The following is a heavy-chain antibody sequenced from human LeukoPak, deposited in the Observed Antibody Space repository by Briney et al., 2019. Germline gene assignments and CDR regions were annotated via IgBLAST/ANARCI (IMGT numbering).Heavy chain of an antibody. Sequence: SQTLSLTCAITGDSVSSNTAAWNWIRQSPSRGLEWLGRTYYRSKWYHDYAVSVKSRITINADTSKNQFSLQLNSVTPEDTADYYCIRDREDGFNLDYWGRGTLVTVSS. CDR2: TYYRSKWYH. J-gene: IGHJ4*02. V-gene: IGHV6-1*01. CDR3: IRDREDGFNLDY. D-gene: IGHD5-24*01. CDR1: GDSVSSNTAA.